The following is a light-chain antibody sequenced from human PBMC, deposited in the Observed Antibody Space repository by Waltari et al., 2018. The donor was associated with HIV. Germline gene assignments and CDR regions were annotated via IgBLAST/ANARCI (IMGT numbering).Light chain of an antibody. CDR3: LVSINGSRT. Sequence: QALVTQNPSLTVTPGGTPILSCASATGSVTATQYPYWFQQKSGQAPRPLIYDKQKRHSWTPVRLSGFLVGGRAVLTLTGAQPEDEADYFCLVSINGSRTFGGGTKVTVL. CDR2: DKQ. CDR1: TGSVTATQY. J-gene: IGLJ2*01. V-gene: IGLV7-46*01.